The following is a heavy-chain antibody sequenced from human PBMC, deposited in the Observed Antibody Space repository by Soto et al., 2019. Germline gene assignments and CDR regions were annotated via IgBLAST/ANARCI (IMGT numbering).Heavy chain of an antibody. Sequence: SETLCLTCTVSGGSISSYYWSWIRQPPGKGLEWIGYIYYSGSTNYNPSLKSRVTISVDTSKNQFSLKLSSVTAADTAVYYCARHNPDPKAGASHPPNGSAPWGKGTLVPVSP. CDR3: ARHNPDPKAGASHPPNGSAP. J-gene: IGHJ5*02. CDR1: GGSISSYY. V-gene: IGHV4-59*08. D-gene: IGHD6-19*01. CDR2: IYYSGST.